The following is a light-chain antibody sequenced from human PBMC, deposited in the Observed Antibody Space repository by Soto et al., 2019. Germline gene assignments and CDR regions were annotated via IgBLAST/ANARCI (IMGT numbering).Light chain of an antibody. V-gene: IGKV3D-20*02. CDR3: QQRIKWPIT. CDR2: GAS. Sequence: ELVSTQFPSTVSLSPGERATPSCGVSQTVASSYFAWYQQTPGQAARLLIYGASGRATGVPDRFSGSGSGTDFTLTISSLEPADSAVYYCQQRIKWPITFGQGTKVDIK. CDR1: QTVASSY. J-gene: IGKJ1*01.